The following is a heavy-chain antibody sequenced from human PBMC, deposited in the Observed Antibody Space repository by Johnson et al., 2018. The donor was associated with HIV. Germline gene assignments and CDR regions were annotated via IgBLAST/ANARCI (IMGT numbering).Heavy chain of an antibody. Sequence: QVQLVESGGGVVQPGGSLTLSCAASGFVFSDYVMHWVRQAPGKGLEWVAVIWYDGSNKYYADYADSVKGRFTISRDNSKNTLYLQMNSLRAEDTAVYYCARGFDAFDIWGQGTMVTVSS. CDR3: ARGFDAFDI. CDR2: IWYDGSNK. V-gene: IGHV3-33*01. CDR1: GFVFSDYV. J-gene: IGHJ3*02.